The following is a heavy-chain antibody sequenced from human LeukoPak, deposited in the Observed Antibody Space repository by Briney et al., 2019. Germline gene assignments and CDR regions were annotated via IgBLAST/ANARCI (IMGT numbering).Heavy chain of an antibody. V-gene: IGHV4-39*07. CDR1: GGSISSSSYY. CDR3: ARDLWDYGSGSYYPD. CDR2: IYHSGST. Sequence: SETLSLTCTVSGGSISSSSYYWSWVRQPPGKGLGWIGEIYHSGSTNYNPSLKSRVTISVDKSKNQFSLKLSSVTAADTAVYYCARDLWDYGSGSYYPDWGQGTLVTVSS. J-gene: IGHJ4*02. D-gene: IGHD3-10*01.